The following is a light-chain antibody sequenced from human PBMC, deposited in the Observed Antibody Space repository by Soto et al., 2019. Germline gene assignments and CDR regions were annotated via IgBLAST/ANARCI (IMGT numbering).Light chain of an antibody. CDR2: EVS. V-gene: IGLV2-8*01. CDR3: TSYAGSNIWV. Sequence: QSALTQPPSASGSPGQSVTISCTGTSSDVGGYNYVSWYQQYPGKAPKLMIYEVSKRPSGVPDRFSGSKSGKTASLTDSGLQPEDEADYYCTSYAGSNIWVFGGGTKVTVL. CDR1: SSDVGGYNY. J-gene: IGLJ3*02.